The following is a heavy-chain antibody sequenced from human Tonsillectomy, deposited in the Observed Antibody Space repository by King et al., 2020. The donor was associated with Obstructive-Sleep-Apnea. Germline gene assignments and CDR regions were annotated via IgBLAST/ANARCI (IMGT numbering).Heavy chain of an antibody. CDR3: ARVSSSRSEGY. D-gene: IGHD6-13*01. Sequence: VQLVESGGGLVQPGGALRLSCAASGITFSNYSMNWVRQAPGKGLEWGLYISSSGSTTYYAVSVKGRFTISRDNAKNSLYLQMNSLRAEDTAVYYCARVSSSRSEGYWGQGTLVTVSS. J-gene: IGHJ4*02. CDR2: ISSSGSTT. CDR1: GITFSNYS. V-gene: IGHV3-48*04.